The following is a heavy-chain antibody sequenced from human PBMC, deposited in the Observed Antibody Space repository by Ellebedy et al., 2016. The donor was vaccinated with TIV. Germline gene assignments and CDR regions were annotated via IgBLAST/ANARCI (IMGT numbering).Heavy chain of an antibody. CDR2: INSGSSTI. CDR3: ARDYSGYFFDY. Sequence: GESLKISCSASEFTFSTYSMNWVRQVPEKGLEWVSYINSGSSTIFYADSVKGRFTISRDNAKNSLYLQMSSLRDEDTAVYYCARDYSGYFFDYWGQGALVTVSS. CDR1: EFTFSTYS. J-gene: IGHJ4*02. V-gene: IGHV3-48*02. D-gene: IGHD5-12*01.